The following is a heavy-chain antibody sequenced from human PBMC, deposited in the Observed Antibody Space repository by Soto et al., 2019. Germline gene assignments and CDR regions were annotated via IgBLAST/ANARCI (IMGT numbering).Heavy chain of an antibody. Sequence: QVQLVQSGAEVKKPGASVKVSCKASGYTFTSYAMHWVRQAPGQRLEWMGWINAGNGNTKYSQKFQGRVXITRDTSASTAYMELSSLRSEDTAVYYCARGPGGPDGPGDYWGQGTLVTVSS. CDR3: ARGPGGPDGPGDY. V-gene: IGHV1-3*01. CDR2: INAGNGNT. J-gene: IGHJ4*02. D-gene: IGHD2-15*01. CDR1: GYTFTSYA.